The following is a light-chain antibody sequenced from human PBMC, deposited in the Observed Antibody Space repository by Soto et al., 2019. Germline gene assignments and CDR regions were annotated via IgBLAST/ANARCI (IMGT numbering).Light chain of an antibody. CDR2: GAS. Sequence: TQSPSSLSLSPGERATLSCRASQSVSSSYLAWYQQKPGQAPRLLIYGASSRVTGIPDRFSGSGSGTDFTLTISRLEPEDFAVYYCQQRRTFGQGTKVDI. CDR1: QSVSSSY. J-gene: IGKJ1*01. V-gene: IGKV3D-20*02. CDR3: QQRRT.